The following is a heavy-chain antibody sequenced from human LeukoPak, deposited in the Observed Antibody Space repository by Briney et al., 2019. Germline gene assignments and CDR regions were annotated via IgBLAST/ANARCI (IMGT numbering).Heavy chain of an antibody. CDR3: APDLRGSAWSLDD. CDR1: GFTFSNYA. CDR2: ISGSGGGT. D-gene: IGHD6-13*01. Sequence: PGGSLRLSCAASGFTFSNYAMGWVRQAPGKGLEWVSLISGSGGGTYFADSVKGRFTISRDNSKNTPYLQMDGLRAEDTSIYYCAPDLRGSAWSLDDWGQGTLVIVSS. V-gene: IGHV3-23*01. J-gene: IGHJ4*02.